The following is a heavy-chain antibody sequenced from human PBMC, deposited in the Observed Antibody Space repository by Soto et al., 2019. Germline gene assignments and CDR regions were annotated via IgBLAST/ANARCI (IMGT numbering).Heavy chain of an antibody. CDR3: ARDPSSGSYAWLDP. CDR2: IYYSGST. CDR1: GGSISSGGYY. J-gene: IGHJ5*02. D-gene: IGHD1-26*01. Sequence: LSLTCTVSGGSISSGGYYWSWIRHHPGKGLEWIGYIYYSGSTYYNPSLKSRVTISVDTSKNQFSLKLSSVTAADTAVYYCARDPSSGSYAWLDPWGQGTLVTVSS. V-gene: IGHV4-31*03.